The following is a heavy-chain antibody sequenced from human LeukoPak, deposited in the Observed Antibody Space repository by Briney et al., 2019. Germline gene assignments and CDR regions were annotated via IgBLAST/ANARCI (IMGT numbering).Heavy chain of an antibody. CDR1: GFTFSGYA. CDR2: IWYDGSNE. V-gene: IGHV3-33*01. Sequence: PGGSLRLSCAASGFTFSGYAMHWVRQAPGKGLEWVAVIWYDGSNENYADSVKGRFSISRDGSKNTLHLQINSLRDEDTAVYYCARDGYGHGSLYYWGAGTL. D-gene: IGHD5-18*01. CDR3: ARDGYGHGSLYY. J-gene: IGHJ4*02.